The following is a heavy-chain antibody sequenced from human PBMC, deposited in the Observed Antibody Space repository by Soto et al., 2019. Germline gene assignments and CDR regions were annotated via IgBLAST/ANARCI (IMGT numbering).Heavy chain of an antibody. D-gene: IGHD6-13*01. J-gene: IGHJ4*02. Sequence: SETLSLTCAVYGGSFSGYYWSWIRQPPGKGLEWIGEINHSGSTNYNPSLKSRVTISVDTSKNQFSLQLSSVTAADTAVYYCARKRQQLDWTKLDYWGQGTLVTVSS. CDR1: GGSFSGYY. V-gene: IGHV4-34*01. CDR2: INHSGST. CDR3: ARKRQQLDWTKLDY.